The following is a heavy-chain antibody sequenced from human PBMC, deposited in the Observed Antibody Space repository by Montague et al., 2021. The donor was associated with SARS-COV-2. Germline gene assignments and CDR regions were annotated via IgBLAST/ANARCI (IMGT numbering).Heavy chain of an antibody. D-gene: IGHD2-2*02. Sequence: SETLSLTCAVYGGSFSGYYWSWIRQPPGKGLEWIGEINHSGSINYNPPLKSRVTIPVDTSKNQFSLKLSSVTAADTAVYYCASLTLGYCSSTSCYSDWFDPWGQGTLVTVSS. V-gene: IGHV4-34*01. CDR1: GGSFSGYY. CDR3: ASLTLGYCSSTSCYSDWFDP. J-gene: IGHJ5*02. CDR2: INHSGSI.